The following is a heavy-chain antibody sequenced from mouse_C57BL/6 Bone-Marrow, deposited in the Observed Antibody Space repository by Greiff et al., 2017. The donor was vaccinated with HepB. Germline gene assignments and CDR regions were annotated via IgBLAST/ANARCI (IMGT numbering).Heavy chain of an antibody. CDR2: IYPGNSDT. CDR1: GYTFTSYW. Sequence: EVQLQQSGTVLARPGASVKMSCKTSGYTFTSYWMHWVKQRPGQGLEWIGAIYPGNSDTSYNQKFKGKAKLTAVTSASTAYMELSSLTNEDSAVYYCTTFYYGYISWFAYWGQGTLVTVSA. J-gene: IGHJ3*01. V-gene: IGHV1-5*01. D-gene: IGHD2-2*01. CDR3: TTFYYGYISWFAY.